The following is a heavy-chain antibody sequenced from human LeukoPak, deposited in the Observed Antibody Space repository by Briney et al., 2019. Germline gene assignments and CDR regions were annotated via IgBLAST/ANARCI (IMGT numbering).Heavy chain of an antibody. J-gene: IGHJ4*02. Sequence: LETLSLTCAVYGGSFSGYYWSWIRQPPGKGLEWIGEINHSGSTNYNPSLKSRVTISVDTSKNQFSLKLSSVTAADTAVYYCASFSGGYSSSWYNYWGQGTLVTVSS. V-gene: IGHV4-34*01. CDR3: ASFSGGYSSSWYNY. CDR2: INHSGST. CDR1: GGSFSGYY. D-gene: IGHD6-13*01.